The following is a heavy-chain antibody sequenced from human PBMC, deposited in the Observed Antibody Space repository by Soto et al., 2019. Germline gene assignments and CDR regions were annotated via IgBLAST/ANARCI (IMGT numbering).Heavy chain of an antibody. Sequence: QVQLQESGPGLVKPSQTLSLTCTVSGGSISSGGYYWSWIRQHPGKGLEWIGYIYYSGSTYYNPSLTTRVTTSVDTSKTQFSLKLTSVTAADTAVYYCARRSVVAATLFDYWRQGPLVTVSS. CDR2: IYYSGST. J-gene: IGHJ4*02. V-gene: IGHV4-31*03. D-gene: IGHD2-15*01. CDR3: ARRSVVAATLFDY. CDR1: GGSISSGGYY.